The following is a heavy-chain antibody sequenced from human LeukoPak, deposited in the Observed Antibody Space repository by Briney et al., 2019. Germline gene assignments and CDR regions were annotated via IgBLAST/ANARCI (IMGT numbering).Heavy chain of an antibody. CDR3: ARVDPPVVVPAANYYYYYMDV. J-gene: IGHJ6*03. V-gene: IGHV3-23*01. Sequence: PGGSLRLSCAASGFTFSSYAMSWVRQAPGKGLEWVSAISGSGGSTYYADSVKGRFTISRDNSKNTLYLQMNSLRAEDTAVYYCARVDPPVVVPAANYYYYYMDVWGKGTTVTVSS. CDR1: GFTFSSYA. D-gene: IGHD2-2*01. CDR2: ISGSGGST.